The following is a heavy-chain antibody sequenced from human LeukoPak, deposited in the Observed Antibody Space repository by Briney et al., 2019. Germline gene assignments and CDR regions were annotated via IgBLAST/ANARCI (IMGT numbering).Heavy chain of an antibody. CDR3: ARDRDYGDYALAY. V-gene: IGHV3-66*01. Sequence: GGSLRLSCAASGFTFSSNYMSWVRQAPGKGLEWVSVIYSGGSTYYADSVKGRFTISRDNSKNTLYLQMNSLRAEDTAVYYCARDRDYGDYALAYWGQGTLVTVSS. CDR1: GFTFSSNY. CDR2: IYSGGST. D-gene: IGHD4-17*01. J-gene: IGHJ4*02.